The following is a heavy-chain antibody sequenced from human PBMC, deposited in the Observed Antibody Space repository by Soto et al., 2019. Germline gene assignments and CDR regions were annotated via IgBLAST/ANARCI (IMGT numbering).Heavy chain of an antibody. J-gene: IGHJ6*02. V-gene: IGHV3-73*02. Sequence: EVQLVESGGGLVQPGGSLKLSCAASGFTLSGSGMHWVRQASGKGLEWVGRIRSKANSYATAYAAPVKGRFTISRDDSKNTAYLQMNSLKTEDTAVYYCTSKGIAAAGSGRSGYGLGVWGQGTTVTVSS. CDR1: GFTLSGSG. D-gene: IGHD6-13*01. CDR2: IRSKANSYAT. CDR3: TSKGIAAAGSGRSGYGLGV.